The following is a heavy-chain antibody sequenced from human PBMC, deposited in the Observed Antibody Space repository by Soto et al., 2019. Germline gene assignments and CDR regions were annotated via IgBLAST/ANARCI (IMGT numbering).Heavy chain of an antibody. CDR3: ARLGGYYQAFDY. D-gene: IGHD3-22*01. CDR1: GSPISSYD. CDR2: IYYTGTT. Sequence: QVQLQESGPGLVKPSETLSFTCTVSGSPISSYDWGWFRQSPGQGLEWVGYIYYTGTTTYSPSLKSRLTISLDASKSQLSLNLRSVSAADTAVYFCARLGGYYQAFDYRGHGALVTVSS. J-gene: IGHJ4*01. V-gene: IGHV4-59*12.